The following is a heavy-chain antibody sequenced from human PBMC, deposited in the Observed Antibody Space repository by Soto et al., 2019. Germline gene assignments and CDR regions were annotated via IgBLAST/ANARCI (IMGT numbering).Heavy chain of an antibody. CDR1: GFTFSSYW. CDR3: ARGSTVTTFNRYYYYYYMDV. V-gene: IGHV3-74*01. Sequence: GGSLRLSCAASGFTFSSYWMHWVRQAPGKGLVWVSRINSDGSSTSYADSLKGRFTISRDNAKNTLYLQMNSLRAEDTAVYYCARGSTVTTFNRYYYYYYMDVWGKGTTVTVSS. J-gene: IGHJ6*03. CDR2: INSDGSST. D-gene: IGHD4-17*01.